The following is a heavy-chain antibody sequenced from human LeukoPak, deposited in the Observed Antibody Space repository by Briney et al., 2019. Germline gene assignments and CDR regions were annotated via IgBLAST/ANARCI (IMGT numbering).Heavy chain of an antibody. D-gene: IGHD3-10*01. CDR2: MSYDGRYR. CDR1: GFTFSSYA. Sequence: GGSLRLSCAASGFTFSSYAMHWVRQAPGKGLEWVAVMSYDGRYRYYADSAKGRFTISRDNSKRTLYLEMSSLRPEGTALYYCARSELYYGSESYYHLDYWGHGTLVTVSS. J-gene: IGHJ4*01. CDR3: ARSELYYGSESYYHLDY. V-gene: IGHV3-30*04.